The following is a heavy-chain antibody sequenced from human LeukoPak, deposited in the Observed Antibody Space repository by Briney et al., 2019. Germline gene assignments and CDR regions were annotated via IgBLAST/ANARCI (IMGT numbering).Heavy chain of an antibody. Sequence: GALRLSCAASGFTFSSYGMHWVRQAPGKGLEWVSAISGSGGSTYYADSVKGRFTISRDNSKNTLYLQMNSLRAEDTAVYYCAKYGTMIVVVDHYNWFDPWGQGTLVTVSS. V-gene: IGHV3-23*01. CDR1: GFTFSSYG. CDR3: AKYGTMIVVVDHYNWFDP. D-gene: IGHD3-22*01. J-gene: IGHJ5*02. CDR2: ISGSGGST.